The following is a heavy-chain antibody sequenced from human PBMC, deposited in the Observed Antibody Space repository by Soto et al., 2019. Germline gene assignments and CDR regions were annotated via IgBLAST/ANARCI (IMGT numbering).Heavy chain of an antibody. Sequence: SETLSLTCTVSGGSISSSSYYWGWIRQPPGKGLEWIGSIYYSGSTYYNPSLKSRVTISVDTSKNQFSLKLSSVTAADTAVYYCATNPGGRIGGHYYDSSGYYPDAFDIWGQGTMVTVSS. J-gene: IGHJ3*02. V-gene: IGHV4-39*07. CDR2: IYYSGST. CDR3: ATNPGGRIGGHYYDSSGYYPDAFDI. D-gene: IGHD3-22*01. CDR1: GGSISSSSYY.